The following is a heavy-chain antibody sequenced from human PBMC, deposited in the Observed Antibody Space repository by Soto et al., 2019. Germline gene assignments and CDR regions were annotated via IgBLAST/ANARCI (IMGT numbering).Heavy chain of an antibody. Sequence: PSQTLSLTCTVSGGSISSYYWSWIRQPPGKGLEWIGYISNRGNTIYNPSLKSRVTISVDTSKNQFSLKLSSLTAADTAVYFCARDQGTDPARRVQFDCWGQGTLVTVSS. CDR2: ISNRGNT. J-gene: IGHJ4*02. CDR1: GGSISSYY. V-gene: IGHV4-59*01. D-gene: IGHD1-1*01. CDR3: ARDQGTDPARRVQFDC.